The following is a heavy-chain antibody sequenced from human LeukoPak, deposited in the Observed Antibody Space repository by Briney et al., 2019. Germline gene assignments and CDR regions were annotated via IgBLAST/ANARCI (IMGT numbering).Heavy chain of an antibody. D-gene: IGHD6-19*01. CDR1: GFTFSSYG. Sequence: PGGSLRLSCAASGFTFSSYGMHWVRQAPGKGLEWVAVISYGGSNKYYADSVKGRFTISRDNSKNTLYLQMNSLRAEDTAVYYCAKTEVAVAGKHYFDYWGQGTLVTVSS. CDR2: ISYGGSNK. V-gene: IGHV3-30*18. J-gene: IGHJ4*02. CDR3: AKTEVAVAGKHYFDY.